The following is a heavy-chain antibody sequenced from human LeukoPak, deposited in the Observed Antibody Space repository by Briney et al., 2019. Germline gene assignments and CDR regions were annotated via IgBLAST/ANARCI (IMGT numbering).Heavy chain of an antibody. V-gene: IGHV2-5*01. J-gene: IGHJ3*02. CDR2: IYWNDDK. D-gene: IGHD6-19*01. CDR1: GFSLSTRGVG. CDR3: AHRISSGWKIDSFDI. Sequence: SGPTLVNPTQTLTLTCTFSGFSLSTRGVGVGWIRQHPGKALEWLALIYWNDDKPYSPSLKNRLTITKDTSKNQVVLTMTNMDPVDTATYYCAHRISSGWKIDSFDIWGQGTMVTVSS.